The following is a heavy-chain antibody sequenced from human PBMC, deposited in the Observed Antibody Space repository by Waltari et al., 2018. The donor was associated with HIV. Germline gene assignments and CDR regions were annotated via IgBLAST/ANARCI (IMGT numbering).Heavy chain of an antibody. J-gene: IGHJ4*02. Sequence: EVQLVESGGGLVQSGRSLRLSCTASGFTFGDYAMSWFRQAPGKGLEWVGFIRRKTYGGTTEHAASVKDRFTISRDDSKSIAYLQMNSLKTEDTAVYYCSRSRGYSYGYADYWGQGTLVTVSS. CDR3: SRSRGYSYGYADY. CDR1: GFTFGDYA. V-gene: IGHV3-49*03. CDR2: IRRKTYGGTT. D-gene: IGHD5-18*01.